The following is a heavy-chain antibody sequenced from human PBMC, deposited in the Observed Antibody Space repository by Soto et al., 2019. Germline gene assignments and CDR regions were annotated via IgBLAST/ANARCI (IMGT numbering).Heavy chain of an antibody. D-gene: IGHD5-18*01. J-gene: IGHJ4*02. CDR2: IYYSGST. CDR1: GGSISSGDYY. V-gene: IGHV4-30-4*01. Sequence: QVQLQESGPGLVKPSQTLSLTCTVSGGSISSGDYYWSWIRQPPGKGLEWIGYIYYSGSTDYNPSLKSRVTISVDTSENQVSLKLSSVTAADTAVYYCARVTGDTAMVDQNAWGQGTLVTVSS. CDR3: ARVTGDTAMVDQNA.